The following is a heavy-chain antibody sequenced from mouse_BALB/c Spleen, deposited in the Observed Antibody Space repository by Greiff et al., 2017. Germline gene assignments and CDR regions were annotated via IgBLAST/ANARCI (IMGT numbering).Heavy chain of an antibody. CDR2: INPDSSTI. CDR3: ARVEDYDDFAY. D-gene: IGHD2-4*01. J-gene: IGHJ3*01. V-gene: IGHV4-1*02. Sequence: VQLKESGGGLVQPGGSLKLSCAASGFAFSRYWMSWVRQAPGKGLEWIGEINPDSSTINYTPSLKDKFIISRDNAKNTLYLQMSNVRSEDTALYYCARVEDYDDFAYWGQGTLVTVSA. CDR1: GFAFSRYW.